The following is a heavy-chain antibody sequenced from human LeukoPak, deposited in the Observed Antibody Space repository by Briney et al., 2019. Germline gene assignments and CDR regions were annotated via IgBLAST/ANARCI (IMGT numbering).Heavy chain of an antibody. CDR2: IYYSGST. D-gene: IGHD2-15*01. J-gene: IGHJ4*02. V-gene: IGHV4-31*03. Sequence: SQTLSLTCTVSGGSISSGGYYWSWIRQHPGKGLEWIGYIYYSGSTYYNPSLKSRVTISVDTSKNQFSLKLSSVTAADTAVYYCARDYSASRAFDYWGQGTLVTVSS. CDR3: ARDYSASRAFDY. CDR1: GGSISSGGYY.